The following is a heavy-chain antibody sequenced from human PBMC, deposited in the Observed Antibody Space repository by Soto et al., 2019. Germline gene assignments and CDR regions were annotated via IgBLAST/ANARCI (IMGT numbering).Heavy chain of an antibody. Sequence: SATLSVTCSVSGGSSSGSYWSWIRQSPGKGLEWLGYVYYTGSTDYSPSLRSRVSISVDTSKNEFSLRLSSVTAADTAVYFCARSVAVPGAHIDYWGQGTQVTVSS. CDR2: VYYTGST. CDR1: GGSSSGSY. V-gene: IGHV4-59*01. J-gene: IGHJ4*02. CDR3: ARSVAVPGAHIDY. D-gene: IGHD6-19*01.